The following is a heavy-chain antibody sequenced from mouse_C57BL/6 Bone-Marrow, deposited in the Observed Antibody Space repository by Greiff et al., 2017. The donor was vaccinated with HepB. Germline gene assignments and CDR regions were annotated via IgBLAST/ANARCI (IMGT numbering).Heavy chain of an antibody. V-gene: IGHV3-6*01. Sequence: EVKLMESGPGLVKPSQSLSLTCSVTGYSITSGYYWNWIRQFPGNKLEWMGYISYDGSNNYNPSLKNRISITRDTSKNQFFLKLNSVTTEDTATYYCARDPYYSKGFAYWGQGTLVTVSA. CDR3: ARDPYYSKGFAY. D-gene: IGHD2-5*01. J-gene: IGHJ3*01. CDR2: ISYDGSN. CDR1: GYSITSGYY.